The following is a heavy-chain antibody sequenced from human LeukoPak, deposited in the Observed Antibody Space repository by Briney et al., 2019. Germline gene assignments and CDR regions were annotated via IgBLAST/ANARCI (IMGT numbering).Heavy chain of an antibody. V-gene: IGHV3-48*01. D-gene: IGHD3/OR15-3a*01. CDR1: GFTFSSYG. CDR2: ISYSSSLI. J-gene: IGHJ4*02. CDR3: AIDFWTGHDY. Sequence: GGSLRLSCAASGFTFSSYGMHWVRQAPGKGLEWVSYISYSSSLIYYADSVKGRFTISRDNAKNSLYLQMNSLRAEDTAVYYCAIDFWTGHDYWGQGALVTVSS.